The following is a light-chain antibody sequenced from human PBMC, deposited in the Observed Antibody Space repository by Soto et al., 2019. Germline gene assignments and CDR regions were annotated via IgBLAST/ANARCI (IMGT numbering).Light chain of an antibody. V-gene: IGLV2-14*01. J-gene: IGLJ1*01. CDR1: SSDIGGYYY. CDR2: QVT. CDR3: TSYSSSDIFYV. Sequence: LTQPASVSGSPGQSITISCTGTSSDIGGYYYVSWYQHHPGRAPKLLIYQVTSRPSGVSNRFSGSKSGNTASLTISGLQADDEADYFCTSYSSSDIFYVFGAGTKVTVL.